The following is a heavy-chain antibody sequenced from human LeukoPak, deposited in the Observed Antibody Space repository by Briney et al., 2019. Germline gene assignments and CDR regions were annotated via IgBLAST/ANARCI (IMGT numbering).Heavy chain of an antibody. CDR2: FYPDDSDT. CDR1: GYSFANYG. V-gene: IGHV5-51*01. Sequence: GGSLKISCKGSGYSFANYGTGWVRHMPGKGLEWMGIFYPDDSDTRYSPSFQGHVTISADKSISTASLHWSSLKASDTAMYYCARQSGSGSYGNFDYWGQGTLVTVSS. D-gene: IGHD3-10*01. J-gene: IGHJ4*02. CDR3: ARQSGSGSYGNFDY.